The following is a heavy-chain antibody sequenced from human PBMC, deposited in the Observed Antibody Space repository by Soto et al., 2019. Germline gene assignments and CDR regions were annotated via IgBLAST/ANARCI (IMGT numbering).Heavy chain of an antibody. J-gene: IGHJ2*01. CDR1: GGSFSGFY. CDR2: INHSGSS. V-gene: IGHV4-34*01. Sequence: AETLSLTCAVHGGSFSGFYCTWSRQPPGKGLEWIVEINHSGSSNYNPPLKSRVTMSLDTSRNQFSLSLNSVTAADTAVYYCARMAGPWYFDLWGRGTLVTVSS. CDR3: ARMAGPWYFDL.